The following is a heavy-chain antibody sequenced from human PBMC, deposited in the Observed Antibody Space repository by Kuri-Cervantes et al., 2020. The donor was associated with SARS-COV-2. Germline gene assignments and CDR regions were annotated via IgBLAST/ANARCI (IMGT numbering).Heavy chain of an antibody. J-gene: IGHJ6*02. CDR1: GWSFSGYY. D-gene: IGHD6-19*01. Sequence: ESLKISCAVYGWSFSGYYWSWIRQPPGKGLEWIGEINHSGSTNYNPSLKSRVTISVDTSKNQFSLKLSSVTAADTAVYYCARARWGSGWTYYYYGMDVWGQGTTVTVSS. CDR2: INHSGST. V-gene: IGHV4-34*01. CDR3: ARARWGSGWTYYYYGMDV.